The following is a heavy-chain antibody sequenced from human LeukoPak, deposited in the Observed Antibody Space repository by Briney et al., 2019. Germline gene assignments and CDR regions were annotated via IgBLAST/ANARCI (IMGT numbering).Heavy chain of an antibody. V-gene: IGHV3-49*04. D-gene: IGHD3-10*01. J-gene: IGHJ3*02. Sequence: GGSLRLSCTASGFTFGDYAMSWVRRAPGKGLEWVGFIRSKAYGGTTEYAASVKGRFTISRDDSKSIAYLQMNSLKTEDTAVYYCTRDLGFVVRGVIIPLDAFDIWGQGTMATVSS. CDR1: GFTFGDYA. CDR3: TRDLGFVVRGVIIPLDAFDI. CDR2: IRSKAYGGTT.